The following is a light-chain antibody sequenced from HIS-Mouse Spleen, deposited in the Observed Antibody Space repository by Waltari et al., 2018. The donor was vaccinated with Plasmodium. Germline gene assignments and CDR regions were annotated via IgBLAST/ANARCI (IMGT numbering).Light chain of an antibody. Sequence: SYELTQPPSVSVSPGQTARITCSGDALPKKYAYWYQQKSGQAPVLVSYEDSKRPSGILERFPGASSGTMATLTISGAQVEDEADYYCYSTDSSGNHRVFGGGTKLTVL. CDR2: EDS. CDR1: ALPKKY. V-gene: IGLV3-10*01. J-gene: IGLJ3*02. CDR3: YSTDSSGNHRV.